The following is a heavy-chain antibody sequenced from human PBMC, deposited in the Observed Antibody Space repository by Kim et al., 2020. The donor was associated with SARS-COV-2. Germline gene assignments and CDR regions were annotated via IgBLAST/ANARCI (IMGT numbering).Heavy chain of an antibody. CDR1: GYTFTSYG. D-gene: IGHD4-17*01. CDR3: ARVLSGTTVTTSADYYYYYGMDV. V-gene: IGHV1-18*04. J-gene: IGHJ6*02. Sequence: ASVKVSCKASGYTFTSYGISWVRQAPGQGLEWMGWISAYNGNTNYAQKLQGRVTITTDTSTSTAYMELRSLRSDDTAVYYCARVLSGTTVTTSADYYYYYGMDVWGHGTTVTVSS. CDR2: ISAYNGNT.